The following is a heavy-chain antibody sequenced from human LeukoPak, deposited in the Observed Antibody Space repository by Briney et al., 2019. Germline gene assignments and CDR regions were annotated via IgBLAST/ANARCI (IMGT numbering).Heavy chain of an antibody. Sequence: SETLSLTCIVSGGSSSDNYWRWIRQPDGKGLEWIGRIYSTGSINYSPSLKSRVTMSVDTSKNHFSLTLTSVSAADTAVYYCARGGAMTGYYDSWGQGTLVTVSS. CDR1: GGSSSDNY. D-gene: IGHD3-9*01. CDR3: ARGGAMTGYYDS. CDR2: IYSTGSI. J-gene: IGHJ5*01. V-gene: IGHV4-4*07.